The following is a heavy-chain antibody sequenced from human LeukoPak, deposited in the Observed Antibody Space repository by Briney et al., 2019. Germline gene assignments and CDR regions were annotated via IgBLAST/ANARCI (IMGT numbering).Heavy chain of an antibody. Sequence: GRSLRLSCAASGFTFDDYAMHWVRQAPGKGLEWVSGISWNSGSIGYADSVKGRFTISRDNAKNSLYLQMNGLRAEDTALYYCAKVNYYDSRGYSHFDYWGQGTLVTVSS. J-gene: IGHJ4*02. CDR3: AKVNYYDSRGYSHFDY. V-gene: IGHV3-9*01. CDR2: ISWNSGSI. D-gene: IGHD3-22*01. CDR1: GFTFDDYA.